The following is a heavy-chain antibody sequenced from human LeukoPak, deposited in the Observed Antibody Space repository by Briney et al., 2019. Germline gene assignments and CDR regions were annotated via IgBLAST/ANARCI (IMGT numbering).Heavy chain of an antibody. D-gene: IGHD2-2*02. CDR1: GFIFSNYG. V-gene: IGHV3-48*03. CDR2: ITSGGTTI. J-gene: IGHJ6*02. CDR3: AREIYCSSTSCYIV. Sequence: PGGSLRLSCAASGFIFSNYGMNWVRQAPRKGLEWVSYITSGGTTIYYADSVKGRFTISRDNAKNSLYLQMNSLRAEDTAVYYCAREIYCSSTSCYIVWGQGTTVTVSS.